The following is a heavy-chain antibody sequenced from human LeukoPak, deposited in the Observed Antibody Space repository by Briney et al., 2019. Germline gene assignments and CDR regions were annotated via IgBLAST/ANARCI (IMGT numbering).Heavy chain of an antibody. CDR1: GYTFTSYA. CDR2: INAGNGNT. CDR3: ARGGYDILTGYSLTYFDY. D-gene: IGHD3-9*01. J-gene: IGHJ4*02. Sequence: ASVKVSCKASGYTFTSYAFHWVRQAPGQRLEWMGWINAGNGNTKYSQKFQGRVTITRDTSASTAYMELSSLRSEDTAVYYCARGGYDILTGYSLTYFDYWGQGTLVTVSS. V-gene: IGHV1-3*01.